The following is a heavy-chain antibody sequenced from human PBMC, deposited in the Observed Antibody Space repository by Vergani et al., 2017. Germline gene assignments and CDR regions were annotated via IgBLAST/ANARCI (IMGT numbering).Heavy chain of an antibody. Sequence: QVTLKESGPVLVKPTETLTLTCTVSGFSLSNARMGVSWIRQPPGKALEWLAHIFSNDEKSYSTSLKSRLTISKDTSKSQVVLTMTNMDPVDTATYYCARIQVGVLGYCSSTSCYPAGYYYYYYMDVWGKGTTVTVSS. CDR1: GFSLSNARMG. CDR2: IFSNDEK. CDR3: ARIQVGVLGYCSSTSCYPAGYYYYYYMDV. D-gene: IGHD2-2*01. J-gene: IGHJ6*03. V-gene: IGHV2-26*01.